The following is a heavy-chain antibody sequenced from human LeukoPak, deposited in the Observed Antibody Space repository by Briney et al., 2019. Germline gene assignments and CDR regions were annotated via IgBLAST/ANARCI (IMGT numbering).Heavy chain of an antibody. CDR1: GGTFNTYV. D-gene: IGHD2-21*02. V-gene: IGHV1-69*13. CDR3: ARNKVVTPDYYYYGMDV. CDR2: IIPIFGTA. Sequence: SVKVSCKASGGTFNTYVITWVRQAPGQGLEWMGGIIPIFGTANYAQKFQGRVTITADESTSTAYMELSSLRSEDTAVYYCARNKVVTPDYYYYGMDVWGQGTTVTVSS. J-gene: IGHJ6*02.